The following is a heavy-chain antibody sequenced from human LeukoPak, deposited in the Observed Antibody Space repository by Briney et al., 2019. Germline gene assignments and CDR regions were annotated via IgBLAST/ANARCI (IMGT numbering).Heavy chain of an antibody. CDR3: ARERITRLRGPFEV. CDR2: LLPISGSA. Sequence: SVKVSCKASGGTLSGYGLSWVRQAPGQGLEWMGGLLPISGSAYYAQKLQDRLTITADESTATAYMELSSLRSEDTAIYYCARERITRLRGPFEVWGQGTAVTVSS. D-gene: IGHD3-10*01. CDR1: GGTLSGYG. J-gene: IGHJ3*01. V-gene: IGHV1-69*13.